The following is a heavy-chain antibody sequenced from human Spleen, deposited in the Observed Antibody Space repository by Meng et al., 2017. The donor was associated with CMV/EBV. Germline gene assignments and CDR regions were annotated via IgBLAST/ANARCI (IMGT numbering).Heavy chain of an antibody. CDR3: ARGAGGSSSWGGWFDP. CDR1: GYTFTSYY. CDR2: INPSGGST. V-gene: IGHV1-46*01. Sequence: ASVKVSCKASGYTFTSYYMHWVRQAPGQGLEWMGIINPSGGSTSYAQKFQGRVTMTRDTSTSTVYMELSSLRSEDTAVYYCARGAGGSSSWGGWFDPWGQGTLVTVSS. J-gene: IGHJ5*02. D-gene: IGHD6-13*01.